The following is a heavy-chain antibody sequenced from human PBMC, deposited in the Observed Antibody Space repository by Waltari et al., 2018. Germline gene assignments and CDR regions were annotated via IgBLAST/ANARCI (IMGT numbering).Heavy chain of an antibody. J-gene: IGHJ4*02. V-gene: IGHV3-30*03. CDR3: TRDVDYTGHVWVNLGDY. D-gene: IGHD2-2*02. Sequence: QVQLVESGGGVVQPGRSLRLSCVASGFPFRDYAIHWVRQHPGKGREWVEVISYDDDKYYADSVKGRFAISRDHSKSTVYMQIDSLRPEDTATYYCTRDVDYTGHVWVNLGDYWGRGTLVSVSS. CDR2: ISYDDDK. CDR1: GFPFRDYA.